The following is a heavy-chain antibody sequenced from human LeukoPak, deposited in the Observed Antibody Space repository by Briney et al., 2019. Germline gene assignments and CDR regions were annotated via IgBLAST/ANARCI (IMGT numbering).Heavy chain of an antibody. V-gene: IGHV3-23*01. J-gene: IGHJ5*02. CDR1: GFTFSSYP. CDR2: ISGSGGST. CDR3: AKELASAPWFDP. Sequence: PGVSLRLSCAASGFTFSSYPMSWLPQAPGKGLEGVSAISGSGGSTYYADSGKGRFTISRDNSKTTLYLQMNSLRAEDTAVYYCAKELASAPWFDPAGQGTLVTVS. D-gene: IGHD2-15*01.